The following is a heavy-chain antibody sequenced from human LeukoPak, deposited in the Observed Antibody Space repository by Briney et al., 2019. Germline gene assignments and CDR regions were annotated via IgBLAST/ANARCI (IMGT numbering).Heavy chain of an antibody. V-gene: IGHV3-30*18. D-gene: IGHD3-22*01. Sequence: GGSLRLSCAASGFTFSSYAMSWVRQAPGKGLEWVAVISYDGSNKYYADSVKGRFTISRDNSKNTLYLQMNSLRAEDTAVYYCAKAVNYYDSSGYYYFDYWGQGTLVTVSS. CDR1: GFTFSSYA. CDR3: AKAVNYYDSSGYYYFDY. J-gene: IGHJ4*02. CDR2: ISYDGSNK.